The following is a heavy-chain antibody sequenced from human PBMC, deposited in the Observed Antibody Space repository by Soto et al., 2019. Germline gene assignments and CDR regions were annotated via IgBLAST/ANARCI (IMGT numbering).Heavy chain of an antibody. V-gene: IGHV3-7*01. Sequence: EVQLVESGGGLVQPGGSLRLSCAASGFTFSSYWMSWVRQAQGKGLEWVANIKQDGSEKYYVDSVKGRFTISRDNAKNSLYLQMNSLRAEDTAVYYCAREGSSSWYSPHYYFDYWGQGTLVTVSS. CDR1: GFTFSSYW. CDR3: AREGSSSWYSPHYYFDY. CDR2: IKQDGSEK. D-gene: IGHD6-13*01. J-gene: IGHJ4*02.